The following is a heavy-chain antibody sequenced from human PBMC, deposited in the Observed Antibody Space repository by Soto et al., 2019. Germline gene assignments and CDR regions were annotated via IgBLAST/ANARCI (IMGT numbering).Heavy chain of an antibody. Sequence: PGGSLRLSCAASGFTFSRYWMSWVRQAPGKGLEWVANIKQDGGEKYSVDSVKGRFTISRDNAKNLLFLQMKSLRAEDTAVYYCATLSINGDMDVWGQGATLTVSS. J-gene: IGHJ6*02. CDR2: IKQDGGEK. CDR3: ATLSINGDMDV. CDR1: GFTFSRYW. V-gene: IGHV3-7*01. D-gene: IGHD3-3*02.